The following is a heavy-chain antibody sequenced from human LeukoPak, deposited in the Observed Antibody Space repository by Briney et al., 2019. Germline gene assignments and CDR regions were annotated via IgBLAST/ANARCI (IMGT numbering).Heavy chain of an antibody. CDR1: GFTFSSYW. CDR3: AEGGYSGSSGDFDY. CDR2: IKQDGSET. D-gene: IGHD1-26*01. J-gene: IGHJ4*02. Sequence: GGSLRLSCAASGFTFSSYWMSWVRQAPGKGLEWVANIKQDGSETYYVDSVKGRFTISRDNVKNSLYLQMNSLRAEDTAVYYCAEGGYSGSSGDFDYWGQGTLVTVSS. V-gene: IGHV3-7*01.